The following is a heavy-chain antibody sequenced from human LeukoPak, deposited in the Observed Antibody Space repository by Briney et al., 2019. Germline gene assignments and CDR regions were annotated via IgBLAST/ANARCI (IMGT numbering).Heavy chain of an antibody. Sequence: ASVKVSCKASGFTFTSSAMQWVRQARGQRLEWIGWIVVGSGNTNYAQKFQERVTITRDMSTSTAYMELRSLRSDDTAVYYCARDGGAYSGYDLDVWGKGTTVTISS. CDR3: ARDGGAYSGYDLDV. J-gene: IGHJ6*03. CDR2: IVVGSGNT. CDR1: GFTFTSSA. D-gene: IGHD2-21*01. V-gene: IGHV1-58*02.